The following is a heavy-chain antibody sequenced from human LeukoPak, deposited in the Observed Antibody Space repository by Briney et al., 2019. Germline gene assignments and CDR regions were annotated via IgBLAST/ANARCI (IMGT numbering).Heavy chain of an antibody. CDR2: IYWDDEK. CDR1: GFSLSTTRVG. CDR3: APTTPLGGTQYYFDY. V-gene: IGHV2-5*02. Sequence: SGPTLVNPTQTPTLTCTFSGFSLSTTRVGVAWIRQPPGKALEWLALIYWDDEKPYSPSLKSRLTITKDTSKNQVVLTMTNMDPVDTATYYCAPTTPLGGTQYYFDYWGQGTLVTVSS. J-gene: IGHJ4*02. D-gene: IGHD1-26*01.